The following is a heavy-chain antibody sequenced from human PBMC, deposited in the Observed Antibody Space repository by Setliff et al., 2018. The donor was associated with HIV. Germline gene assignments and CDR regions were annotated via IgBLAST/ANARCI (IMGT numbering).Heavy chain of an antibody. V-gene: IGHV4-39*01. Sequence: SETLSLTCTVSGDSTSSSSSYWGWIRQPPGKGLEWIGEINYAGVANYSPSLKSRVTMSIDTSKNQFSLTLSAVTATDTAVYYCASQYCSAGSCFSDYWGQGTMVTGSS. CDR2: INYAGVA. D-gene: IGHD2-15*01. CDR3: ASQYCSAGSCFSDY. CDR1: GDSTSSSSSY. J-gene: IGHJ4*02.